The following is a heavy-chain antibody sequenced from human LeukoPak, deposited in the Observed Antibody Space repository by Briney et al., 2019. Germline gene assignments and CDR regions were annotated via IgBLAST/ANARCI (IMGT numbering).Heavy chain of an antibody. CDR2: ISWNSGSI. D-gene: IGHD3-9*01. CDR1: GFIFNNYA. J-gene: IGHJ4*02. CDR3: AKSQDYDILTGLDY. V-gene: IGHV3-9*01. Sequence: GGSLRLSCAGSGFIFNNYAMHWVRQPPGKGLEWVSGISWNSGSIGYADSVKGRFTISRDNAKNSLYLQMNSLRAEDTALYYCAKSQDYDILTGLDYWGQGTLVTVSS.